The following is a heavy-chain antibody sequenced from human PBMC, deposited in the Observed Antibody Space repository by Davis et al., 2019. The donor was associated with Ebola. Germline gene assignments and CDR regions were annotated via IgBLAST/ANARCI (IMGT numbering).Heavy chain of an antibody. V-gene: IGHV3-48*02. CDR2: ISSSSSTI. CDR1: GFTFSSYS. CDR3: ARTLLYVGVCYFDY. Sequence: GESLKISCAASGFTFSSYSMNWVRQAPGKGLEWVSYISSSSSTIYYADSVKGRFTISRDNAKNSLYLQMNSLRDEDTTVYYCARTLLYVGVCYFDYWGQGTLVTVSS. D-gene: IGHD2-8*01. J-gene: IGHJ4*02.